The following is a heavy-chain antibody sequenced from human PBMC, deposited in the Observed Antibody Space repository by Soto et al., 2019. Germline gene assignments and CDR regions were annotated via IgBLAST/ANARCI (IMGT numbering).Heavy chain of an antibody. CDR2: IKNKANSYTT. CDR3: TRVRLGSSRSSHY. J-gene: IGHJ4*02. V-gene: IGHV3-72*01. D-gene: IGHD6-19*01. Sequence: EVQLVESGGGLVQPEGSLRLSCAASGFTFSDHYMDWVRQAPGKGLEWVGRIKNKANSYTTEYAAPVKGRFIISSDDSNNSVFLQMSRLKTDDTAVYYSTRVRLGSSRSSHYWGQGILVSVSS. CDR1: GFTFSDHY.